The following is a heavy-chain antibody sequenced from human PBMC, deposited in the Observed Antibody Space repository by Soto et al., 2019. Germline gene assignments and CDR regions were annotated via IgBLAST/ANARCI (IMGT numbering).Heavy chain of an antibody. D-gene: IGHD2-21*01. J-gene: IGHJ6*02. CDR3: ARQFPPRILGLYYYYGMDV. CDR2: MNPNSGNT. CDR1: GYTFTSYD. Sequence: ASVKVSCKASGYTFTSYDINWVRQATGRGLEWMGWMNPNSGNTGYAQKFQGRVTMTRNTSISTAYMELSSLRSEDTAVYYCARQFPPRILGLYYYYGMDVWGQGTTVTVS. V-gene: IGHV1-8*01.